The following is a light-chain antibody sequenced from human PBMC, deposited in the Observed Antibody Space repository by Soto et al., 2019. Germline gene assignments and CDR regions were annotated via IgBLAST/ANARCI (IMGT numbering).Light chain of an antibody. CDR1: QSVSSSY. Sequence: EIVLTQSPGTLSLSPGERATLSCRASQSVSSSYLAWSQQKTGEAPRLLIYGACSRATGIQDRFSGSGSEKDFTLTISRLEPEDFAVYYCQQCDRSPRLTCGGGTKLEIK. CDR3: QQCDRSPRLT. V-gene: IGKV3-20*01. J-gene: IGKJ4*02. CDR2: GAC.